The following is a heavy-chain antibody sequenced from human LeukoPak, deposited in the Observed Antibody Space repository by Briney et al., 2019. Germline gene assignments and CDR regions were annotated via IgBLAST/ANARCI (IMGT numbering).Heavy chain of an antibody. CDR2: IDWDDDK. CDR1: GFSLSTSGMC. CDR3: ARTYDYGDHGPYFDY. Sequence: SGPTLVNPTQTLTLTCTFSGFSLSTSGMCVSWIRQPPGKALEWLARIDWDDDKYYSTSLKTRLTISKDTSKNQVVLTMTNMDPVDTATYYCARTYDYGDHGPYFDYWGQGTLVTVSS. V-gene: IGHV2-70*11. D-gene: IGHD4-17*01. J-gene: IGHJ4*02.